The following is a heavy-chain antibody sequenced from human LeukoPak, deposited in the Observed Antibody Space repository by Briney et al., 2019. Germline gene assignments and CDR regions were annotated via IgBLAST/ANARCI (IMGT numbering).Heavy chain of an antibody. CDR1: GGTFSSYA. J-gene: IGHJ4*02. Sequence: SVKVSCKASGGTFSSYAISWARQAPGRGLEWMGGIIPIFGTANYAQKFQGRVTITTDESTSTAYMELSSLRSEDTAVYYCARSLDSSGYYCDYWGQGTLVTVSS. V-gene: IGHV1-69*05. CDR3: ARSLDSSGYYCDY. D-gene: IGHD3-22*01. CDR2: IIPIFGTA.